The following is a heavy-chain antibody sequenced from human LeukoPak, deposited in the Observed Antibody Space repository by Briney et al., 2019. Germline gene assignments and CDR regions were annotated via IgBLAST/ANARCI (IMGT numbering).Heavy chain of an antibody. CDR1: GFTFSSYW. J-gene: IGHJ6*02. CDR2: INSDGNYG. CDR3: ARDYYYGLDV. Sequence: PGGSLRLSCAASGFTFSSYWEHWVRQPPGKGLVWVLLINSDGNYGPYADSVKGRFTISRDNAKNTLYLQMNSLRAEDTAVYYCARDYYYGLDVWGQGTTVTVSS. V-gene: IGHV3-74*01.